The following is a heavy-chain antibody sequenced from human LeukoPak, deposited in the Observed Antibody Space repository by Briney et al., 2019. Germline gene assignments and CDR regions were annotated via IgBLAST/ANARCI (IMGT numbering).Heavy chain of an antibody. J-gene: IGHJ3*02. V-gene: IGHV3-74*01. CDR3: ARDGPYSGSYGAFDI. CDR1: GFTLSNFW. Sequence: GGSLRLSCAASGFTLSNFWMHWVRQAPGKGLVWVSRINTDGTNTNYADSVKGRLTISRDNAKNTLYLQINSLRAEDTALYHCARDGPYSGSYGAFDIWGQGTMVTVSS. CDR2: INTDGTNT. D-gene: IGHD1-26*01.